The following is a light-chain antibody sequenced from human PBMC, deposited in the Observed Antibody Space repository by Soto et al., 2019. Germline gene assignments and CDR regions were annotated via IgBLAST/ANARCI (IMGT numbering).Light chain of an antibody. CDR3: QQYGTSPRT. Sequence: EIVLTQSPGSLSLSPGERATLSCRASQTVSSSFLAWYQQKPGQAPSLLIYGASSRATGIPDRFSGSGSGTDFILTISRLEPEDFAVYYCQQYGTSPRTFGQGTRWIS. V-gene: IGKV3-20*01. CDR2: GAS. J-gene: IGKJ1*01. CDR1: QTVSSSF.